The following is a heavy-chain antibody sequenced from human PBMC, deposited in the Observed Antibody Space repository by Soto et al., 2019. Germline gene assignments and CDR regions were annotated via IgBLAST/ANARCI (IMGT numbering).Heavy chain of an antibody. D-gene: IGHD6-19*01. J-gene: IGHJ6*02. CDR2: TYYRSKWYN. CDR3: ARDPGSVAVANYYYGMDV. Sequence: PSQTLSLTCAISGDSVSSNSAAWNWIRQSPSRGLEWLGRTYYRSKWYNDYAVSVKSRITINPDTSKNQFSLQLNSVPPEDTAVYYCARDPGSVAVANYYYGMDVWGQGTTVTVSS. CDR1: GDSVSSNSAA. V-gene: IGHV6-1*01.